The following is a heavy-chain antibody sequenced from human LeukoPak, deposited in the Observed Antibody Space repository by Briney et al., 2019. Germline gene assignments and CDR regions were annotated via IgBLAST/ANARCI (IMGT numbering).Heavy chain of an antibody. CDR1: GGTFSSYA. V-gene: IGHV1-69*04. D-gene: IGHD2-8*01. CDR2: IIPILGIA. Sequence: EASVKVSCKASGGTFSSYAISWVRQAPGQELEWMGRIIPILGIANYAQKFQGRVTITADKSTSTAYMELSSLRSEDTAVYYCARGDSAEMVPLDYWGQGTLVTVSS. J-gene: IGHJ4*02. CDR3: ARGDSAEMVPLDY.